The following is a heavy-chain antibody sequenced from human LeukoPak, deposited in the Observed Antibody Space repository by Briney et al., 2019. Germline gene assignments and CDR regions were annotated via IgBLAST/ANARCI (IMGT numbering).Heavy chain of an antibody. Sequence: GASVKASCKASGGTFSSYAISWVRQAPGQGLEWMGGIIPIFGTANYAQKFQGRVTITADESTSTAYMELSSLRSEDTAVYYCARVSRRGYYFDYWGQGTLVTVSS. CDR3: ARVSRRGYYFDY. V-gene: IGHV1-69*01. CDR1: GGTFSSYA. D-gene: IGHD2/OR15-2a*01. CDR2: IIPIFGTA. J-gene: IGHJ4*02.